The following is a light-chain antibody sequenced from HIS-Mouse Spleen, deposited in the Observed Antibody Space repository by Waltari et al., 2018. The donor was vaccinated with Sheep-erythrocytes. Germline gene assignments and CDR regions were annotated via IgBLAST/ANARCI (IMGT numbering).Light chain of an antibody. CDR1: SSDVGGYNY. CDR2: DVS. Sequence: QSALTQPRSVSGSPGQSVPISCTGTSSDVGGYNYVPWYQQHPGKAPKLMIYDVSKRPSGVPDHFSGSKSGNTASLTISGLQAEDEADYYCCSYAGSYNHVFATGTKVTVL. J-gene: IGLJ1*01. V-gene: IGLV2-11*01. CDR3: CSYAGSYNHV.